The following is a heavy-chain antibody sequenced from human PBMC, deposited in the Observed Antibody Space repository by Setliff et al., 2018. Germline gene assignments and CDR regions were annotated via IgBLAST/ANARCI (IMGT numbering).Heavy chain of an antibody. CDR2: ISAYNGDT. CDR1: GFTFRNYA. D-gene: IGHD2-2*01. CDR3: SRLVRYCTATSCQRLSGGEF. Sequence: ASVKVSCKASGFTFRNYAISWVRQAPGQGLEWMGWISAYNGDTTYTQNLQGRVTLTTDTSTTTAYMELRSLTFDDTAVYFCSRLVRYCTATSCQRLSGGEFWGQGTLVTVSS. V-gene: IGHV1-18*01. J-gene: IGHJ4*02.